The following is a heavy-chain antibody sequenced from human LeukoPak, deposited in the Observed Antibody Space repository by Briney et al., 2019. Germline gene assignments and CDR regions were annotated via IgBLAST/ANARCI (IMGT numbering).Heavy chain of an antibody. Sequence: GASVKVSCKASGYTFTGYYMHWVRQAPGQGFDWMGRIDPNNGATNYAQKFQGRVTMTRDTSISTAYMELSRLRSDDTAVYYCARDLPYGYYMDVWGKGTTVTVSS. J-gene: IGHJ6*03. V-gene: IGHV1-2*06. CDR1: GYTFTGYY. CDR2: IDPNNGAT. D-gene: IGHD3-10*01. CDR3: ARDLPYGYYMDV.